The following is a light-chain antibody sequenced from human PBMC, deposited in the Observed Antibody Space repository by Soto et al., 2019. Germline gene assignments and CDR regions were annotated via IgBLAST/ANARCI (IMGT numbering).Light chain of an antibody. CDR3: QQSYKTPHT. CDR2: AAS. Sequence: DIQMTQSPSSLSASVGDRVTITCRASQGVRAYLLWYQQRQGTAPKLLLYAASNLLSGVPSRFSGSGSGTNFTLTISSLQPEDCATYYCQQSYKTPHTCGQGTKLETK. V-gene: IGKV1-39*01. J-gene: IGKJ2*01. CDR1: QGVRAY.